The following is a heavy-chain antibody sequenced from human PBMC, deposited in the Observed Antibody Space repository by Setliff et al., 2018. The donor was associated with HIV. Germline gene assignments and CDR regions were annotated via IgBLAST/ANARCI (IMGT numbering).Heavy chain of an antibody. V-gene: IGHV4-59*08. Sequence: KTSETLSLTCIVSGGSISSYYWSWIRQPPGKGLEWIGYIYKSGTTNYSPSLKSRVTISAGPSKNQFSLKLTSVTAADTAVYYCGRLSETAMASFDSWGQGILVTVSS. J-gene: IGHJ4*02. D-gene: IGHD2-21*02. CDR3: GRLSETAMASFDS. CDR2: IYKSGTT. CDR1: GGSISSYY.